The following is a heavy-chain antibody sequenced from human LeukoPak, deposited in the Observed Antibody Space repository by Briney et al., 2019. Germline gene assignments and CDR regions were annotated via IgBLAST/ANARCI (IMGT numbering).Heavy chain of an antibody. V-gene: IGHV4-61*01. D-gene: IGHD2-2*01. CDR1: GGSVSSGSYY. CDR2: IHNSGST. Sequence: SETLSLTCTVSGGSVSSGSYYWSWIRQPPGKGLEWIGFIHNSGSTKYNPSLMSRVTISVDTSKNQFSLKLSSVTAAGTAVYYCARGGASSIPFDPWGQGTLVTVSS. J-gene: IGHJ5*02. CDR3: ARGGASSIPFDP.